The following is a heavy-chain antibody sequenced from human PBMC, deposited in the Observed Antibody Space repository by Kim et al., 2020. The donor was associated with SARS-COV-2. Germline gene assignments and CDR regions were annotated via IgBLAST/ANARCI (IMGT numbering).Heavy chain of an antibody. D-gene: IGHD4-17*01. Sequence: SETLSLTCPVSGGSISRNSYYWGWIRQSPGKGLEWLGTLYHSGRTYYHPSLESRLSISVDTSNRVFSLKLTSVTAADTAVYYCVRHRLPGDYIDSWGRGTLVTISS. CDR1: GGSISRNSYY. CDR3: VRHRLPGDYIDS. V-gene: IGHV4-39*01. CDR2: LYHSGRT. J-gene: IGHJ4*02.